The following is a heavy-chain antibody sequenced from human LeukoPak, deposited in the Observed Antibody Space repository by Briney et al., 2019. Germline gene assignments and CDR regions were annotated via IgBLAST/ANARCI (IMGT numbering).Heavy chain of an antibody. CDR2: IYYSGST. CDR1: GGSISSSSYF. V-gene: IGHV4-39*01. J-gene: IGHJ4*02. CDR3: ARHGGLKYGGDEKRFAY. Sequence: PSETLSLTCTVSGGSISSSSYFWGWIRQAPGKGLEWIGSIYYSGSTYYNPSLESRVTISVDTSKNQFSLKLNSVTAADTAVYYCARHGGLKYGGDEKRFAYWGQGTLVTVSS. D-gene: IGHD5-12*01.